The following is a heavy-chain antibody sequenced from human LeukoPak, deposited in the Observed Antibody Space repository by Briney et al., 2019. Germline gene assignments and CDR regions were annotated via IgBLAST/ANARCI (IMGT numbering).Heavy chain of an antibody. Sequence: PGGSLRLSCAASGFTFSSYWMSWVRQAPGKGLEWVANMNQDGSRKYYVDSVKGRFTISRDNAKNSLYLQMNSLRAEDSAVYYCARKIPGGATTLDYWGQGTLVTVSS. D-gene: IGHD1-26*01. CDR1: GFTFSSYW. CDR3: ARKIPGGATTLDY. CDR2: MNQDGSRK. J-gene: IGHJ4*02. V-gene: IGHV3-7*01.